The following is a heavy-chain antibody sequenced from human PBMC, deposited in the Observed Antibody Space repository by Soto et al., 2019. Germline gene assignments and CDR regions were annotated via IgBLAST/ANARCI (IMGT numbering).Heavy chain of an antibody. CDR3: ACPRIGDYRELHS. J-gene: IGHJ5*01. CDR1: GGSISTSSYY. D-gene: IGHD1-26*01. Sequence: PSDTLSLTCTVCGGSISTSSYYWCWIRQPPGKGLEWIGSIYYSGSTYYNPSLKSRVTISVDTSKNQFSLKLSSVTAADTAVYYCACPRIGDYRELHSWGQRRSVTVSS. CDR2: IYYSGST. V-gene: IGHV4-39*01.